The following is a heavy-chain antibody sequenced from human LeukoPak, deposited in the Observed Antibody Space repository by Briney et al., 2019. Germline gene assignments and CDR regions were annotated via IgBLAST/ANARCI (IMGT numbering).Heavy chain of an antibody. V-gene: IGHV4-39*01. J-gene: IGHJ4*02. CDR2: IFYTVST. Sequence: SETLSLTCSVSGVYFSSSGCYWGWIRQPPGKGLEWLGSIFYTVSTYYNPSLKSRITISAATSKNQFSLELRFVTAAVTSVYYCARLGASLEWDSGSFPDYWGQGTLVTVSS. CDR1: GVYFSSSGCY. CDR3: ARLGASLEWDSGSFPDY. D-gene: IGHD3-10*01.